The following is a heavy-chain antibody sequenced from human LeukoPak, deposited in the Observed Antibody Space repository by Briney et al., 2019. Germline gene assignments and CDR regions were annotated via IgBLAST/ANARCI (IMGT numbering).Heavy chain of an antibody. CDR1: GFTFSSYA. CDR3: YIPYYDTSAYKGY. CDR2: ISGSGGST. J-gene: IGHJ4*02. D-gene: IGHD3-22*01. V-gene: IGHV3-23*01. Sequence: GGSLRLSCAVSAASGFTFSSYAMSWVRQGPGEGLEWVSGISGSGGSTYYADSVKGRFTISRDNSKNTLYLQMNSLRAEDTAVYYCYIPYYDTSAYKGYWGQGTLVTVSS.